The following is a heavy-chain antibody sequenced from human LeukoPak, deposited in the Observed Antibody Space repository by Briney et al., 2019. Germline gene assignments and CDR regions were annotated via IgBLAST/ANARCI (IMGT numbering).Heavy chain of an antibody. D-gene: IGHD3-22*01. Sequence: SETLSLTCAVYGGSFSGYYWSWIRQPPGKGLEWIGEINHSGSTNYNPSLKSRVTISVDTSKNQFSLKLSSVTAADTAVYYCARASYYDSSGYYLLYWGQGTLVTVSS. CDR2: INHSGST. CDR1: GGSFSGYY. CDR3: ARASYYDSSGYYLLY. V-gene: IGHV4-34*01. J-gene: IGHJ4*02.